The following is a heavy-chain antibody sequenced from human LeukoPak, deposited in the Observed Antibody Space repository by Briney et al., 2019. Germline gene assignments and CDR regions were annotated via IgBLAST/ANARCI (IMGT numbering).Heavy chain of an antibody. CDR1: GFTFSSYS. V-gene: IGHV3-48*01. CDR2: ISSSSSTI. Sequence: GGSLRLSCAASGFTFSSYSMNWVRQAPGKGLEWVSYISSSSSTICYADSVKGRFTISRDNAKNSLYLQMNSLRVEDTAVYYCASFTFNLAEWELHGVWAFDIWGQGTMVTVSS. CDR3: ASFTFNLAEWELHGVWAFDI. D-gene: IGHD1-26*01. J-gene: IGHJ3*02.